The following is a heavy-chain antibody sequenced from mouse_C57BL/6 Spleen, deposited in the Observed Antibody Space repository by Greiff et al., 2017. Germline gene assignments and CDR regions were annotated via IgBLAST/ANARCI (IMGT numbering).Heavy chain of an antibody. D-gene: IGHD2-4*01. CDR3: SRSFLCYYYGFDY. J-gene: IGHJ2*02. V-gene: IGHV1-55*01. Sequence: QVQLQQPGAELVKPGASVKMSCKASGYTFTSYWITWVKQRPGQGLEWIGDIYPGSGSTNYNEKFKSKATLTVDTSSSTAYMQLSSLTSEDSAVYYCSRSFLCYYYGFDYWGQGTSLTVSS. CDR1: GYTFTSYW. CDR2: IYPGSGST.